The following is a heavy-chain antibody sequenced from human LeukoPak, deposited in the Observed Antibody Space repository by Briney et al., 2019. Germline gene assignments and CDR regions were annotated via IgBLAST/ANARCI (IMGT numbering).Heavy chain of an antibody. D-gene: IGHD1-26*01. Sequence: GGSLRLSCAASGFTFTSYWMSWVRQAPGKGLEWVASIKEDGVEKHYVDSVEGRFTISRDNAKNSLYLQMNSLRAEDTAIYYCAKEYTGTFSPFPSYFDNWGQGTLVTVSS. V-gene: IGHV3-7*03. CDR3: AKEYTGTFSPFPSYFDN. CDR1: GFTFTSYW. CDR2: IKEDGVEK. J-gene: IGHJ4*02.